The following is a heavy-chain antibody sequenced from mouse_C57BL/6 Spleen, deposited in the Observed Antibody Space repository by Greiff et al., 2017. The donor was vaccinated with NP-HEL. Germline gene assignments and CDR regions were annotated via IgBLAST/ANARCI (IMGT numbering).Heavy chain of an antibody. CDR3: AREVYYGSSSYYFDY. CDR2: INPNDGTT. Sequence: EVQGVESGPELVKPGASVKISCKASGYSFTDYNMNWVKQSNGKSLEWIGVINPNDGTTSYNQKFKGKATLTVDQSSSTAYMQLNSLTSEDSAVYYCAREVYYGSSSYYFDYWGQGTTLTVSS. V-gene: IGHV1-39*01. CDR1: GYSFTDYN. J-gene: IGHJ2*01. D-gene: IGHD1-1*01.